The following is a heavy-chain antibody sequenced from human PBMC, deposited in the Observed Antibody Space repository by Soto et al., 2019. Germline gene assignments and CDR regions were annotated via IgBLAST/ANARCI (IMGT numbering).Heavy chain of an antibody. D-gene: IGHD1-26*01. CDR2: ILDDGNNK. CDR1: GFTFSNYI. Sequence: QVQLVEAGGGVVQPGSSLGLSCAASGFTFSNYIMHWVRQAPGKGLEGVAFILDDGNNKYYADSVKGRFTLSRDNSKNTLDLQKNSLRTEDTEVYYCARYDEGGSECDLGYWGQGNLVTVSS. J-gene: IGHJ4*02. CDR3: ARYDEGGSECDLGY. V-gene: IGHV3-30-3*01.